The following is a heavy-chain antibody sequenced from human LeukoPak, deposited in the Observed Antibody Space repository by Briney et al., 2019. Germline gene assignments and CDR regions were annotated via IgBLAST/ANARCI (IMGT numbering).Heavy chain of an antibody. J-gene: IGHJ4*02. D-gene: IGHD3-16*02. CDR2: ISSSGSTI. CDR1: GFTFSSYE. CDR3: ARLGLRLGELSLLNYFDY. V-gene: IGHV3-48*03. Sequence: GGSLRLSCAASGFTFSSYEMNWVRQAPGKGLEWVSYISSSGSTIYYADSVKGRFTISRDNAKNSLYLQMNSLRAEDTAVYYCARLGLRLGELSLLNYFDYWGQGTLVTVSS.